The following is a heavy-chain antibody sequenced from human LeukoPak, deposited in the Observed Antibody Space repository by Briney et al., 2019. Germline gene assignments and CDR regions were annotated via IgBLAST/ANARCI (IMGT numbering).Heavy chain of an antibody. D-gene: IGHD6-13*01. V-gene: IGHV3-74*01. Sequence: PGGSLRLSCAASGFTFSSYWMHWVRQAPGKGLVWVSRIKSDGSRTSYADSVKGRFTISRDNAKNSLYLQMNSLRAEDTAVYYCARDGIAAAGTYYYGMDVWGQGTTVTVSS. CDR3: ARDGIAAAGTYYYGMDV. CDR1: GFTFSSYW. J-gene: IGHJ6*02. CDR2: IKSDGSRT.